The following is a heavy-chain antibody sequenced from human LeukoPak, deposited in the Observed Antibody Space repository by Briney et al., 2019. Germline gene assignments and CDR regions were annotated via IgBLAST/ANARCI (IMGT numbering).Heavy chain of an antibody. V-gene: IGHV3-11*03. CDR1: GITFSRSW. Sequence: GGSLRLSCAASGITFSRSWMSWVRQAPGKGLEWVSDISSSSSYTNYADSVKGRFTISRDNAKNSLYLQMNSLRAEDTAVYYCARWDYGSGREYFDYWGQGTLVTVSS. CDR2: ISSSSSYT. CDR3: ARWDYGSGREYFDY. D-gene: IGHD3-10*01. J-gene: IGHJ4*02.